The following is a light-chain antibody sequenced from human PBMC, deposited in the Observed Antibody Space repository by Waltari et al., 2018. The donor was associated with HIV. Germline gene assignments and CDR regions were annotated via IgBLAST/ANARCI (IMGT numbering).Light chain of an antibody. CDR3: AAWDDSLNGPV. Sequence: QSVLTQAPSASGTPGQRVTISCSGSSSNIETNTVNWYQQLPGTAPKLLIYSSKQRPSGVPARFSGSKSGTSASLAISGLQSEDEADYYCAAWDDSLNGPVFGGGTKLTVL. V-gene: IGLV1-44*01. CDR1: SSNIETNT. CDR2: SSK. J-gene: IGLJ2*01.